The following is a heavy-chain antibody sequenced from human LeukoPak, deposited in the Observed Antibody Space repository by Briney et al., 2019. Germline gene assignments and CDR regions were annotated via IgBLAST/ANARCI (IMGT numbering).Heavy chain of an antibody. J-gene: IGHJ4*02. Sequence: GASVKVSCKASGNTFTSYGISWVRQAPGQGLEWMGRINPNSGGTNYAQKFQGRVTMTRDTSISTAYMELSRLRSDDTAVYYCARPALKGYDNCGYWGQGTLVTVSS. D-gene: IGHD1-20*01. CDR1: GNTFTSYG. CDR3: ARPALKGYDNCGY. V-gene: IGHV1-2*06. CDR2: INPNSGGT.